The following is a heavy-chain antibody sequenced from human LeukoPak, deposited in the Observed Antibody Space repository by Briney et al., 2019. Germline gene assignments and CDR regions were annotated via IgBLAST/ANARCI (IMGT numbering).Heavy chain of an antibody. V-gene: IGHV1-18*01. CDR1: GYTFTSYG. CDR2: ISAYNGNT. CDR3: AVDWLTGVGFDY. Sequence: ASVKVSCKASGYTFTSYGISWVRQAPGQGLEWMGWISAYNGNTNYAQKLQGRVTMSTDTSTSTAYMELRSLRSDDTAVYYCAVDWLTGVGFDYWGQGTLVTVSS. J-gene: IGHJ4*02. D-gene: IGHD3-3*01.